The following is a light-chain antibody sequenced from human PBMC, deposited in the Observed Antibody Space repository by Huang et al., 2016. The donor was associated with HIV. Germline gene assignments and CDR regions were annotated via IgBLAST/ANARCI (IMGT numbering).Light chain of an antibody. J-gene: IGKJ4*01. V-gene: IGKV3-11*01. CDR3: QQRSSGVT. CDR2: DTA. Sequence: IVLTQSPATLSWYPGERVTLSCRASQSVGNYIAWYQQHPGQSPKLLIYDTANRATDTPGRVSGSGSGTDFTLTISSLQSEDFAVYYCQQRSSGVTFGGGTKVQVK. CDR1: QSVGNY.